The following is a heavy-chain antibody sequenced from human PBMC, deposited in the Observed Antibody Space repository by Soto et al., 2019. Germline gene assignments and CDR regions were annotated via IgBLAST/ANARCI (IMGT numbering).Heavy chain of an antibody. CDR2: MSPNTGNS. CDR1: GYTFTSYD. CDR3: ARRAETNGWNVFGADKYYLDF. Sequence: ASVKVSCKASGYTFTSYDIYWVRQATGQGLEWMGWMSPNTGNSAYAQKFQGRVTVTSDTSIKTVHMDLSSLSSEDTAVYYCARRAETNGWNVFGADKYYLDFWAQGTLVPVSS. V-gene: IGHV1-8*01. D-gene: IGHD1-1*01. J-gene: IGHJ4*02.